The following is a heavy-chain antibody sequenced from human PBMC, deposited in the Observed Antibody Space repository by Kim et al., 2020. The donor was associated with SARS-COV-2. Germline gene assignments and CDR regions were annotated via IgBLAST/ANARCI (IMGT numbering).Heavy chain of an antibody. CDR1: GFTFSGYG. D-gene: IGHD6-13*01. CDR3: ARDGPSIAAAGLDF. Sequence: EGSLRLSCAASGFTFSGYGMHWVRQAPGKGLEWLAVISYDGNNNDYIESVKGRFTISRDNSKNTLYLQMNSLRTEDTAVYYCARDGPSIAAAGLDFWGQGTLVIVSS. J-gene: IGHJ4*02. CDR2: ISYDGNNN. V-gene: IGHV3-30*03.